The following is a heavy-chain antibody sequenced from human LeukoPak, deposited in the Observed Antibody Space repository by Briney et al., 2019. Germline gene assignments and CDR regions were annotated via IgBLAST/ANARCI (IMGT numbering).Heavy chain of an antibody. CDR3: AGLRNYYDSSGYYLQYNWFDP. CDR2: IIPIFGTA. CDR1: GYTFTSYY. V-gene: IGHV1-69*13. J-gene: IGHJ5*02. D-gene: IGHD3-22*01. Sequence: SVKVSCKASGYTFTSYYMHWVRQAPGQGLEWMGGIIPIFGTANYAQKLQGRVTITADESTSTAYMELSSLRSEDTAVYYCAGLRNYYDSSGYYLQYNWFDPWGQGTLVTVSS.